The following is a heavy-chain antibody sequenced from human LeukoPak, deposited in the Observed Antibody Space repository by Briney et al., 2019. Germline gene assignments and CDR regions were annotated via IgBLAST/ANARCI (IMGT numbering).Heavy chain of an antibody. CDR3: ARDDPYSGYDPASY. CDR1: GFTFSSYA. V-gene: IGHV3-30-3*01. CDR2: ISYDGSNK. J-gene: IGHJ4*02. Sequence: GGSLRLSCAASGFTFSSYAMHWVRQAPGKGLEWVTVISYDGSNKYYADSVKGRFTISRDNSKNTLHLQMNSLRAEDTAVYYCARDDPYSGYDPASYWGQGTLVTVSS. D-gene: IGHD5-12*01.